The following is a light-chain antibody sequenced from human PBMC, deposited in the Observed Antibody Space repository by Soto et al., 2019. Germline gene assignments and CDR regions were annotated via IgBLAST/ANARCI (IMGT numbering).Light chain of an antibody. CDR2: SAS. CDR3: HQLNSYPIT. V-gene: IGKV3-15*01. J-gene: IGKJ5*01. Sequence: EIVMTQSPATLSVTPGETATLSCRASQSVSSYLAWYQQNPGQAPRPLIYSASTRATGIPARFSASGSGTDFTPPTTTLQPEDFATYYCHQLNSYPITSAQGPRL. CDR1: QSVSSY.